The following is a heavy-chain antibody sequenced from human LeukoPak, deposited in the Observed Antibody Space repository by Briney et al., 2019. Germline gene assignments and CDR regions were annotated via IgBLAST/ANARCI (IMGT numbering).Heavy chain of an antibody. D-gene: IGHD1-26*01. V-gene: IGHV3-64*01. CDR2: ISSNGGST. CDR3: ARDRSGSYPHDAFDI. Sequence: PGGSLRLSCAASGFTFSTYAMHWVRQAPGKGLEYVSAISSNGGSTFYANSVKGRFTISRDNSKNTLSLQMGSLRAEDMAVYYCARDRSGSYPHDAFDIWGQGTMVTVSS. J-gene: IGHJ3*02. CDR1: GFTFSTYA.